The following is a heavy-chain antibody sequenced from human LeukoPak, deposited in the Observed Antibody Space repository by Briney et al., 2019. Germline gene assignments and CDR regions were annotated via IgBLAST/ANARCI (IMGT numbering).Heavy chain of an antibody. CDR2: VSDSGDGT. CDR1: GFTFSSYA. Sequence: GGSLRLSCAASGFTFSSYAMYWVRQAPGRGLEWVLGVSDSGDGTHYADSVKGRFTISRDNSKNTLYLQMNNLRAEDTAVYYCARAPGYFGSGSYQDYWGQGTLVTVSS. J-gene: IGHJ4*02. CDR3: ARAPGYFGSGSYQDY. D-gene: IGHD3-10*01. V-gene: IGHV3-23*01.